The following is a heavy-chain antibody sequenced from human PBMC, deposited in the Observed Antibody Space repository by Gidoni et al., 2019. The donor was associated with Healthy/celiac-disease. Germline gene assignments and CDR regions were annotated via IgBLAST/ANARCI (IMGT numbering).Heavy chain of an antibody. CDR1: GYTFTSYY. CDR2: INPRGGST. Sequence: QVQLVQSGAEVKKPGASVKVSCKASGYTFTSYYMHWVRPAPGQGLEWMGIINPRGGSTSYAQKFQGRVTMTRDTSTSTVYMELSSLRSEDTAVYYCARAIWGGVVTPYCMDVWGQGTTVTVSS. D-gene: IGHD2-21*02. CDR3: ARAIWGGVVTPYCMDV. V-gene: IGHV1-46*01. J-gene: IGHJ6*02.